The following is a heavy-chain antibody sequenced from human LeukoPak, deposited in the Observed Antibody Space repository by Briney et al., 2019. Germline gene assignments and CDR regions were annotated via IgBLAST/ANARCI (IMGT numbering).Heavy chain of an antibody. CDR3: ARVAEYCTNGVCYTFFDY. CDR2: IYYSGST. J-gene: IGHJ4*02. D-gene: IGHD2-8*01. Sequence: PSETLSLTCAVYGGSFSGYYWRWIRQPPGKGLEWIGYIYYSGSTNYNPSLKSRVTISVDTSKNQFSLKLSSVTAADTAVYYCARVAEYCTNGVCYTFFDYWGQGTLVTVSS. V-gene: IGHV4-59*01. CDR1: GGSFSGYY.